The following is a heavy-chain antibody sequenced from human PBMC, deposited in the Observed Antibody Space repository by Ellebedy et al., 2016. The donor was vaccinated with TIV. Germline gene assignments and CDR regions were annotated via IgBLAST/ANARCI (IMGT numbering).Heavy chain of an antibody. V-gene: IGHV3-7*03. D-gene: IGHD3-22*01. CDR1: GFTFSSYW. CDR3: VRDRYDSDLDY. CDR2: INYDGSET. Sequence: GESLKISCAASGFTFSSYWMTWVRQAPGKGLEWVANINYDGSETYYVDSMKGRFTISRDNAKNSLYLQMNSLRAEDTAVYYCVRDRYDSDLDYWGHGTLVTVSS. J-gene: IGHJ4*01.